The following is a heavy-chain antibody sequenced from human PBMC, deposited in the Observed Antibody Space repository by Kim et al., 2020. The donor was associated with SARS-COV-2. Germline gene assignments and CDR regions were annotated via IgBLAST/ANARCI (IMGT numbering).Heavy chain of an antibody. J-gene: IGHJ4*02. CDR3: ARGDTITMIVVVAHFDY. CDR1: GFTFSSYW. V-gene: IGHV3-7*01. Sequence: GGSLRLSCAASGFTFSSYWMSWVRQAPGKGLEWVANIKQDGGEKYYVDSVKGRFTISRDNAKNTLHLQMNSLRAEDTAVYYCARGDTITMIVVVAHFDYWGQGTLVTVSS. D-gene: IGHD3-22*01. CDR2: IKQDGGEK.